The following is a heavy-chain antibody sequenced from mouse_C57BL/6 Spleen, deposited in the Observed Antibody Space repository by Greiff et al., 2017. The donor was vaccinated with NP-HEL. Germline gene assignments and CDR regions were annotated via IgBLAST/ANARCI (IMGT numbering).Heavy chain of an antibody. J-gene: IGHJ1*03. CDR1: GYTFTSYW. Sequence: VQLQQPGAELVKPGASVKMSCKASGYTFTSYWITWVKQRPGQGLEWIGDIYPGSGSTNYNEKFKSKATLTVDTSSSTAYMQLSSLTSEDSAVYYCARAYYGNYGRYFDVWGTGTTVTVSS. D-gene: IGHD2-10*01. CDR2: IYPGSGST. V-gene: IGHV1-55*01. CDR3: ARAYYGNYGRYFDV.